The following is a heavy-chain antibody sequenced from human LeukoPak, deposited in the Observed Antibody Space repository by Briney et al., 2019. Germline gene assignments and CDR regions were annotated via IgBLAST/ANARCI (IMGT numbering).Heavy chain of an antibody. Sequence: PGGSLRLSCAASGLTFSSYSMNWVRQAPGKGLEGVSYISSSSSTIYYADSVKGRFTISRDNAKNSLYLQMNSLRAEDTAVYYCARDQTGTTGVSWGQGTLVTVSS. CDR3: ARDQTGTTGVS. CDR1: GLTFSSYS. CDR2: ISSSSSTI. J-gene: IGHJ5*02. V-gene: IGHV3-48*01. D-gene: IGHD1-1*01.